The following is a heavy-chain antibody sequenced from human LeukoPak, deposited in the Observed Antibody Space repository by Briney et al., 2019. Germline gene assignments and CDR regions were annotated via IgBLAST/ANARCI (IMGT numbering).Heavy chain of an antibody. V-gene: IGHV3-30*02. CDR1: GFTFSTYG. J-gene: IGHJ4*02. CDR2: IGHDATKI. Sequence: GGSLRLSCAASGFTFSTYGMHWVRQAPGKGREWVAFIGHDATKIYYADSVQGRFTISRDNSKNTLYLEMNSLSGEDTALYYCAKDHVTWGNRYFDHWGQGTLGTVSS. D-gene: IGHD3-16*01. CDR3: AKDHVTWGNRYFDH.